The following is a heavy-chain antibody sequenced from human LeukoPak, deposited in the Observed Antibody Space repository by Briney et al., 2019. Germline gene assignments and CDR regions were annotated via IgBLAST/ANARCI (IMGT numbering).Heavy chain of an antibody. D-gene: IGHD6-13*01. Sequence: GGSLRLSCSASGFTFYDYGMSWVRQAPGKGLEWVSGINWNGGSTGYADSVKGRFTISRDNAKNSLYLQMNSLRAEDTALYYCARDREGAAGTDWFDPWGQETLVTVSS. J-gene: IGHJ5*02. CDR2: INWNGGST. V-gene: IGHV3-20*04. CDR1: GFTFYDYG. CDR3: ARDREGAAGTDWFDP.